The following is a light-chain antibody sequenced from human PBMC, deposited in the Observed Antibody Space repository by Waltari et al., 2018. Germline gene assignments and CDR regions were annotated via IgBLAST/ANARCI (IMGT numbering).Light chain of an antibody. CDR1: SGSVSAIFY. CDR3: VLYMDSGVWV. Sequence: QTVVTQEPSVSVSPGGTVTLTFALSSGSVSAIFYPSWYQQTPGQAPRTLIYSTNTRLFGVPNRFSGSIRGNKAALTIAGAQADDEADYYCVLYMDSGVWVFGGGTKLTVL. V-gene: IGLV8-61*01. CDR2: STN. J-gene: IGLJ3*02.